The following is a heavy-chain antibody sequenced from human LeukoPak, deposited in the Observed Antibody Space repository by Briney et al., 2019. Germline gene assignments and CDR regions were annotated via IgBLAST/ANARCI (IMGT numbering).Heavy chain of an antibody. CDR3: ARLWDSTGLYFYYYMDV. Sequence: PSETLSLTCIVSGVSIRSDTYYWGWIRQPPGKGLEWIGNYHNGNSYYNPSLKSRVTISEGTSGNQFSLRVTSVTAADTAVYYCARLWDSTGLYFYYYMDVWGEGTTVTVSS. CDR1: GVSIRSDTYY. D-gene: IGHD6-25*01. CDR2: YHNGNS. V-gene: IGHV4-39*01. J-gene: IGHJ6*03.